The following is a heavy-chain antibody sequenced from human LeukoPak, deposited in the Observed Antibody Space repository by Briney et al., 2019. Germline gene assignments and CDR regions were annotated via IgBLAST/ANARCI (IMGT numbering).Heavy chain of an antibody. D-gene: IGHD2-15*01. CDR3: ARRRLEGYCSGGSCYEVDI. CDR2: IIPIFGTA. CDR1: GGTFSSYA. V-gene: IGHV1-69*15. J-gene: IGHJ3*02. Sequence: GSSVKVSCKASGGTFSSYAISWVRQAPGQGLEWMGRIIPIFGTANYAQKFQGRVTITADESTSTAYMELSSLRSEDTAVYYCARRRLEGYCSGGSCYEVDIWGQGTMVTVSS.